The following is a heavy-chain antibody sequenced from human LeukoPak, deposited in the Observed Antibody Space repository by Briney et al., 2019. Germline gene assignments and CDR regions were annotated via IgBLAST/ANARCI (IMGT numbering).Heavy chain of an antibody. D-gene: IGHD6-13*01. J-gene: IGHJ4*02. CDR1: GFTFSSYG. CDR2: ISYDGSNK. V-gene: IGHV3-30*18. CDR3: AKDGGRAAAGRPPADY. Sequence: GRSLRLSCAASGFTFSSYGMHWVRQAPGKGLEWVAVISYDGSNKYYADSVKGRFTISRDNSKNTLYLQMNSLRAEDTAVYYCAKDGGRAAAGRPPADYWGQGTLVTVSS.